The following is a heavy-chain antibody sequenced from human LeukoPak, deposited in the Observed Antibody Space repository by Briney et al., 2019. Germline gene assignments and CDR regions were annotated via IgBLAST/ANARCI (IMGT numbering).Heavy chain of an antibody. CDR2: IGGSGGST. D-gene: IGHD3-22*01. V-gene: IGHV3-23*01. Sequence: GGSLRLSCAASGFTFSSFAMSWVRQAPGQGLEWVSAIGGSGGSTYYADSVKGRFTISRDNSKNTLYLQMNSLRAEDTAVYYCAKDHFYDSSGYYCPFDSWGQGTLVTVSS. CDR1: GFTFSSFA. J-gene: IGHJ4*02. CDR3: AKDHFYDSSGYYCPFDS.